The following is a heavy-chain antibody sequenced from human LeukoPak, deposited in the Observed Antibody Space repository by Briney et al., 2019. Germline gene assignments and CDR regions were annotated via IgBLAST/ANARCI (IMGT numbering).Heavy chain of an antibody. CDR3: ARDRLGYYGSGSSFDY. CDR2: INPNSGGT. D-gene: IGHD3-10*01. J-gene: IGHJ4*02. CDR1: GYTFTGYY. V-gene: IGHV1-2*02. Sequence: ASVKVSCKASGYTFTGYYMHWVRQAPGQGLEWMGWINPNSGGTNYAQKFQGRVTMTRDTSISTAYMELSRLRSDDTAVYYCARDRLGYYGSGSSFDYWGQGTLVTVSS.